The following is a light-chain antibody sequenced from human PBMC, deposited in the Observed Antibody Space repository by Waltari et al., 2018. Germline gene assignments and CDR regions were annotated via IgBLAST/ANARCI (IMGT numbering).Light chain of an antibody. J-gene: IGKJ2*01. CDR1: QTVGGS. V-gene: IGKV3-11*01. Sequence: GRSRQTVGGSLAGYQQKPGQAPRLLIFDAASRAPGIPAKFSGSGSGTDFTLTVSNLEPEDFAVYYCQQRSNWPYTFGQGTRVEIK. CDR3: QQRSNWPYT. CDR2: DAA.